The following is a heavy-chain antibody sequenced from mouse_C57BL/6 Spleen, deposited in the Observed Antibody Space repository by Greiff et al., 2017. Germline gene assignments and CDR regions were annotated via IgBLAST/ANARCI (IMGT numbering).Heavy chain of an antibody. D-gene: IGHD1-1*01. V-gene: IGHV1-50*01. Sequence: QVQLQQPGAELVKPGASVKLSCKASGYTFTSYWMQWVKQRPGQGLEWIGEIDPSDSYTNYNQKFKGKATLTVDTSSSTAYMQLSSLTSEDSAVYYCARRGDYYGSRYYFDYWGQGTTLTVSS. CDR1: GYTFTSYW. CDR3: ARRGDYYGSRYYFDY. J-gene: IGHJ2*01. CDR2: IDPSDSYT.